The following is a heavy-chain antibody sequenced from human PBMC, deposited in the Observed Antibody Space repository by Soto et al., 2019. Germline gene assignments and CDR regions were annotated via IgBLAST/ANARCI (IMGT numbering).Heavy chain of an antibody. D-gene: IGHD5-12*01. CDR1: GGSISSGGYS. CDR2: IYHSGST. CDR3: AREEIVATIFDY. V-gene: IGHV4-30-2*01. Sequence: KSSETLSLTCAVSGGSISSGGYSWSWIRQPPGKGLEWIGYIYHSGSTYYNPSLKSRVTISVDRSKNQFSLKLSSVTAADTAVYYCAREEIVATIFDYWGQGTLVTVSS. J-gene: IGHJ4*02.